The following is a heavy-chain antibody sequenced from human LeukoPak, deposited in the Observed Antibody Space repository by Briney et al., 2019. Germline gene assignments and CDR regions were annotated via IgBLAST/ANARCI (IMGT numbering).Heavy chain of an antibody. CDR2: IYSTGST. V-gene: IGHV4-4*07. CDR1: GGSISSYY. J-gene: IGHJ6*03. CDR3: ARTTEAHSWQTRYYSYYMDV. Sequence: SETLSLTCTVSGGSISSYYWSWIRQPAGEGLEWIGHIYSTGSTNYNPSLKSRVTLSVDRSKNQFSLKLSSVTAADTAVYYCARTTEAHSWQTRYYSYYMDVWGKGTTVTVSS. D-gene: IGHD6-13*01.